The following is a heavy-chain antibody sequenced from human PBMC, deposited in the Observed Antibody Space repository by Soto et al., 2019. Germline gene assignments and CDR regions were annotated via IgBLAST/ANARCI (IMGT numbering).Heavy chain of an antibody. J-gene: IGHJ4*02. V-gene: IGHV1-69*02. CDR3: ALRTGNWNPLAD. CDR2: IVPMINKI. Sequence: QVHLVQSGAEVERPGSSVKVSCKTSGGTTSSYTIGWVRQAPGQGLEWMGNIVPMINKIDYAQKFQGRVTITADKSTRTVYMELNSLRSEDTAVYFCALRTGNWNPLADWGQGTLVTVSS. D-gene: IGHD1-1*01. CDR1: GGTTSSYT.